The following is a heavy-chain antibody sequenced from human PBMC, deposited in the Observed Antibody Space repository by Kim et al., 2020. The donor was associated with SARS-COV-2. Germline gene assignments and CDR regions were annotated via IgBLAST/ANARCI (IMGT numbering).Heavy chain of an antibody. CDR1: GGSISSGGYY. CDR3: ARVRVVVPAARNWYDP. CDR2: IYYSEST. D-gene: IGHD2-2*01. J-gene: IGHJ5*02. Sequence: SETLSLTCTVSGGSISSGGYYWSWIRQHPGKGLEWIGYIYYSESTYYNPSLKSRVTISVDTSKNQFSLKLSSVTAADTAVYYCARVRVVVPAARNWYDPWGQGTLVTVSS. V-gene: IGHV4-31*03.